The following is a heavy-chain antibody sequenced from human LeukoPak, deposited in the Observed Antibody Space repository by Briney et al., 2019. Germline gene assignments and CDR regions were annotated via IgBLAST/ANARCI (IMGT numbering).Heavy chain of an antibody. CDR2: IHYSGST. CDR3: ARGPEWYYFDY. Sequence: SETLSLTCTVSGGSIGSYSWNWIRQPPGKGLEWIGHIHYSGSTNYNPSLKSRVTISVDTSKNQFSLRLSSVAAADTAVYYCARGPEWYYFDYWGQGTLVTVSS. CDR1: GGSIGSYS. J-gene: IGHJ4*02. V-gene: IGHV4-59*08. D-gene: IGHD3-3*01.